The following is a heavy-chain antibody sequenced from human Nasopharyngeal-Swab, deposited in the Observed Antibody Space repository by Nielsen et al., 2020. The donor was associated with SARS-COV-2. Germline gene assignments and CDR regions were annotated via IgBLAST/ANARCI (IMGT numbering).Heavy chain of an antibody. CDR1: GFTFSSYR. Sequence: SLTLSCAASGFTFSSYRMSLFRHAPGKGLDWVSNINQVVSDKYYVDSVRGRFTISRDNARNSQYLEMNSLRAEDTAVYYCARDDYYYGSGSFTNGFDVWGQGTTVTVSS. CDR2: INQVVSDK. J-gene: IGHJ6*02. V-gene: IGHV3-7*01. CDR3: ARDDYYYGSGSFTNGFDV. D-gene: IGHD3-10*01.